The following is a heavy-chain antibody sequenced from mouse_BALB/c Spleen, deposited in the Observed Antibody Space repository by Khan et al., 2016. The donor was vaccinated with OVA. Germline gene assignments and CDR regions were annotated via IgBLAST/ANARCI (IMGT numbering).Heavy chain of an antibody. CDR3: TRSGYANPFAY. J-gene: IGHJ3*01. D-gene: IGHD2-10*02. CDR1: SYTFSSYY. Sequence: QVQLQQSGAELVKPGASVKLSCKASSYTFSSYYMYWAKERPGQGLEWMGGINPSNGGTTFNDKFKTKATLTVDKSSSTAYMQLSSLTSEDSAVYYCTRSGYANPFAYWGQGTLVTVS. CDR2: INPSNGGT. V-gene: IGHV1-53*01.